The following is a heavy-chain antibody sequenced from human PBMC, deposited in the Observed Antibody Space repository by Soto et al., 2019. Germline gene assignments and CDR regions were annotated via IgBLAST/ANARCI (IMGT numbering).Heavy chain of an antibody. Sequence: SETLSLTCTVYGGSISSSSYYWGWIRQPPGKGLEWIGSIYYSGSTYYNPSLKSRVTISVDTSKNQFSLKLSSVTAADTAVYYCARHDWAKPFDYWGQGTLVTVSS. D-gene: IGHD3-9*01. CDR2: IYYSGST. CDR3: ARHDWAKPFDY. J-gene: IGHJ4*02. CDR1: GGSISSSSYY. V-gene: IGHV4-39*01.